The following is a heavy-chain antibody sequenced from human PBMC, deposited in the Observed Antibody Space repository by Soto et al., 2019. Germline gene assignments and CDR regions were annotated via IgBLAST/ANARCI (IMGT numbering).Heavy chain of an antibody. CDR2: ISAYNGNT. CDR1: GYTFTSYC. V-gene: IGHV1-18*01. D-gene: IGHD2-2*01. J-gene: IGHJ5*02. Sequence: ASVKVSCKASGYTFTSYCISWLRQAPGQGLEWMGWISAYNGNTNYAQKLQGRVTMTTDTSTSTAYMELRSLRSDDTAVYYCARVSIGYCSSTSCPNWFDPWGQGTLVTVSS. CDR3: ARVSIGYCSSTSCPNWFDP.